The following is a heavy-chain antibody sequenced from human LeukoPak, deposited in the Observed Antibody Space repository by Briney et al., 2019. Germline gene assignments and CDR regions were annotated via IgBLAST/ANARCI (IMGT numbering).Heavy chain of an antibody. V-gene: IGHV3-33*08. CDR2: IWYDGSNK. CDR3: ARDSGLGYCSSTSCPIDY. Sequence: GGSLRLSCAASGFTFSSHAMHWVRQAPGKGLEWVAVIWYDGSNKYYADSVKGRFTISRDNSKNTLYLQMNSLRAEDTAVYYCARDSGLGYCSSTSCPIDYWGQGTLVTVSS. CDR1: GFTFSSHA. D-gene: IGHD2-2*01. J-gene: IGHJ4*02.